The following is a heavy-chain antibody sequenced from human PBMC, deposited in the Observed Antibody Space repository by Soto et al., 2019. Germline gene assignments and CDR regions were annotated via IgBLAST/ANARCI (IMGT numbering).Heavy chain of an antibody. V-gene: IGHV1-3*01. CDR1: GYTFTSYA. CDR2: INAGNGNT. J-gene: IGHJ4*02. CDR3: AKDPIVVVVAATRHFDY. Sequence: ASVKVSCKASGYTFTSYAMHWVRQAPGQRLEWMGWINAGNGNTKYSQKFQGRVTITRDTSASTAYMELSSLRSEDTAVYYCAKDPIVVVVAATRHFDYWGQGTLVTVSS. D-gene: IGHD2-15*01.